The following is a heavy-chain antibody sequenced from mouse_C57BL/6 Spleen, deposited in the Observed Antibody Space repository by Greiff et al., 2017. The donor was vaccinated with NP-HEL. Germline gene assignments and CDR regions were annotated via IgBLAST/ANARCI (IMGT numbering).Heavy chain of an antibody. CDR1: GYTFTTYP. Sequence: VQLQQSGAELVKPGASVKMSCKASGYTFTTYPIEWMKQNHGKSLEWIGNFHPYNDDTKYNEKFKGKATLTVEKSSSTVDLELSRLTSDDSAVYYCGRGDYYGSSYGWCFDVWGKGTTVTVSS. D-gene: IGHD1-1*01. CDR3: GRGDYYGSSYGWCFDV. CDR2: FHPYNDDT. J-gene: IGHJ1*03. V-gene: IGHV1-47*01.